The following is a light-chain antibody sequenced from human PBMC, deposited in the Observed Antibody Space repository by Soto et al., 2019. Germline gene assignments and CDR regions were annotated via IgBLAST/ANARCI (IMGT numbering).Light chain of an antibody. V-gene: IGKV1-39*01. CDR1: QSISSY. Sequence: DIQMTQSPSSLSASGGYIVTITCRASQSISSYLNWYQQKPGKAPKLLIYAASSLQSGVPSRFSGSGSGTDFTLTISSLQPEDFATYYCQQSYSTPLTFGGGTKVDI. J-gene: IGKJ4*01. CDR3: QQSYSTPLT. CDR2: AAS.